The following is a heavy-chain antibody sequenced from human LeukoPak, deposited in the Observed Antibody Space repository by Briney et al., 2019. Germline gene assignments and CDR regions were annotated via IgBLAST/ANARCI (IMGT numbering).Heavy chain of an antibody. J-gene: IGHJ1*01. CDR1: GYSFSSYW. D-gene: IGHD5-12*01. Sequence: GESLKISCKGSGYSFSSYWISWVRQMPGKGLEWMGRIDPSDSYTSYSPSFEGHVTISADESTSTAYLQWSSLKASDIAMYYCARLRTDSGYDYMYFHHWGQGTLVTVSS. CDR2: IDPSDSYT. V-gene: IGHV5-10-1*01. CDR3: ARLRTDSGYDYMYFHH.